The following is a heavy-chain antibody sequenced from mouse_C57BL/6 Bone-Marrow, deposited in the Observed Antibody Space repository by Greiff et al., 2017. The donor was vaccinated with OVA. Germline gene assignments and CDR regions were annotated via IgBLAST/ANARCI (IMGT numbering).Heavy chain of an antibody. Sequence: EVQLQQSGPELVKPGASVKIPCKASGYTFTDYNMDWVKQSHGKSLEWIGDINPNNGGTIYNQKFKGKATLTVDKSSSTAYMQLSSLTSEDSAVYYGARRRITTGYYFDYWGQGTTLTVSS. D-gene: IGHD1-1*01. V-gene: IGHV1-18*01. CDR3: ARRRITTGYYFDY. CDR2: INPNNGGT. CDR1: GYTFTDYN. J-gene: IGHJ2*01.